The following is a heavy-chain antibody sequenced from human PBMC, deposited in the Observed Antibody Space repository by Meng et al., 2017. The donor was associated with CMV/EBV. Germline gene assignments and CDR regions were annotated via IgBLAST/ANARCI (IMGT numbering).Heavy chain of an antibody. Sequence: SETLSLTCTVSGGSISSSSYYWGWIRQPPGKGLEWIGSIYYSGSTNYNPSLKSRVTISVDTSKNQFSLKLSSVTAADTAVYYCARGRYCSSTSCTYYYYGMDVWGQGTTVTVSS. D-gene: IGHD2-2*01. CDR2: IYYSGST. CDR1: GGSISSSSYY. CDR3: ARGRYCSSTSCTYYYYGMDV. V-gene: IGHV4-39*07. J-gene: IGHJ6*02.